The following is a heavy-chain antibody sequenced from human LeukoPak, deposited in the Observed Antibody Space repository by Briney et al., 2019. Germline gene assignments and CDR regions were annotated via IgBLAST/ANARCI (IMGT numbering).Heavy chain of an antibody. D-gene: IGHD3-3*01. CDR1: GYTFTSYG. J-gene: IGHJ4*02. CDR3: ARDGVVTPYYLEY. V-gene: IGHV1-18*01. CDR2: ISSYDGNT. Sequence: ASVKVSCKASGYTFTSYGISWVRQAPGQGLEWMGWISSYDGNTNYAQKLQDRLTMTTDTSTSTVYMELRSLRSDDTAVYYCARDGVVTPYYLEYWGQGTLVTVSS.